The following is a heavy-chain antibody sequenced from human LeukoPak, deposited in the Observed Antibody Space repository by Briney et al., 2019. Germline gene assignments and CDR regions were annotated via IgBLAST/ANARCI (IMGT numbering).Heavy chain of an antibody. CDR1: VFTFSSYA. CDR3: PRPHYDILTGYMYYFDY. CDR2: ITGSGAST. D-gene: IGHD3-9*01. J-gene: IGHJ4*02. V-gene: IGHV3-23*01. Sequence: GWSLSLSCAASVFTFSSYAMPWVRQAPGKGREWVSHITGSGASTYYADSVKGRFTISRDNSHNSLYLQMNSLRDDDTAVYYCPRPHYDILTGYMYYFDYWGQGTLVGVPS.